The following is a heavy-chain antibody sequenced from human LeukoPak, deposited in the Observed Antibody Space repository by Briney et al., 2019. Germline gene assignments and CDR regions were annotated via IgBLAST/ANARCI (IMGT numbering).Heavy chain of an antibody. V-gene: IGHV3-21*06. CDR1: GFTFRTYS. D-gene: IGHD1-26*01. CDR3: ARIIGISGTYPTDY. Sequence: GGSLRLSCAASGFTFRTYSMNWVRQAPGKGLEWVSPISSTSTYIYYADSMKGRFIISRDNARNSLYLEMNSLRAEDAAVYYCARIIGISGTYPTDYWGQGTLVTVSS. J-gene: IGHJ4*02. CDR2: ISSTSTYI.